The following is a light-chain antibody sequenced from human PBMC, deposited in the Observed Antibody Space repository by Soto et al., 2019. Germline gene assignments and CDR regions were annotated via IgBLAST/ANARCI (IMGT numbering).Light chain of an antibody. V-gene: IGKV3-20*01. CDR2: GAS. J-gene: IGKJ1*01. Sequence: EIVLTQSPGTLSLSPGEGATLSCRASQNINNNYLAWYQQKPGQAPRLLIYGASSRATGIPDRFSGSGSGTDFTLTISRLEPEDFAVYYCQQYSTSPRTFGQGTKVEIK. CDR1: QNINNNY. CDR3: QQYSTSPRT.